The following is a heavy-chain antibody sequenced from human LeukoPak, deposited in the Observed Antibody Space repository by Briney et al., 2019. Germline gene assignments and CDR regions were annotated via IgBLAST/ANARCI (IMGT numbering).Heavy chain of an antibody. CDR3: ARDPPMGFWSGYYGY. CDR2: IYTSGST. D-gene: IGHD3-3*01. CDR1: GGSISSGSYY. J-gene: IGHJ4*02. Sequence: SSETLSLTCTVSGGSISSGSYYWSWIRQPAGKGLEWIGRIYTSGSTNYNPSLKSRVTISVDTPKNQFSLKLSSVTAADTAVYYCARDPPMGFWSGYYGYWGQGTLVTVSS. V-gene: IGHV4-61*02.